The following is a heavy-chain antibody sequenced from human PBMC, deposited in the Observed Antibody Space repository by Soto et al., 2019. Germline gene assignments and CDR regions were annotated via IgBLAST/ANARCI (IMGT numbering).Heavy chain of an antibody. CDR2: ISGYDGNT. Sequence: ASVKVSCKASGYTFTGYYMHWVRQAPGQGLEWMGWISGYDGNTDYAHKFRGRVTMTRDTSASTAYMELSSLRSEDTAVYYCARSTILRDWFDPWGQGTLVTVSS. CDR1: GYTFTGYY. CDR3: ARSTILRDWFDP. J-gene: IGHJ5*02. D-gene: IGHD2-2*01. V-gene: IGHV1-2*07.